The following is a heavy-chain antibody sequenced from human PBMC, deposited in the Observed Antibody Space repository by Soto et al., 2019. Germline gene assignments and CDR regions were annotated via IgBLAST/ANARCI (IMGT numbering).Heavy chain of an antibody. CDR3: ARDAGYCSGGSCYEPYFDY. J-gene: IGHJ4*02. CDR2: IWYDGSNK. Sequence: GGSLRLSCAASGFTFSSYGMHWVRQAPGKGLEWVAVIWYDGSNKYYADSVKGRFTISRDNSKNTLYLQMNSLRAEDTAVYYCARDAGYCSGGSCYEPYFDYWGQGTLVTVSS. CDR1: GFTFSSYG. V-gene: IGHV3-33*01. D-gene: IGHD2-15*01.